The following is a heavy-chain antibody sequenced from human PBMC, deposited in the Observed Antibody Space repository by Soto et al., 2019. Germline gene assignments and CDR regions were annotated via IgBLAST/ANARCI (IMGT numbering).Heavy chain of an antibody. CDR2: ISAYNGNT. J-gene: IGHJ6*02. V-gene: IGHV1-18*04. D-gene: IGHD3-10*01. CDR3: AREGTYYYYGMDV. Sequence: GSVKGSCKASGYTFTSYGISLVRQAPGQGLEWMGWISAYNGNTNYAQKLQGRVTMTTDTSTSTAYMELRSLRSDDTAVYYCAREGTYYYYGMDVWGQGTTVTVSS. CDR1: GYTFTSYG.